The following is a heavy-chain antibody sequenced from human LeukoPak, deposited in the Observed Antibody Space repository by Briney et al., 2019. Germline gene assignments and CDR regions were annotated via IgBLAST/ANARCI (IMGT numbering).Heavy chain of an antibody. V-gene: IGHV1-18*01. CDR2: ISAYNGNT. CDR1: GYTFTSYG. Sequence: ASVKVSCKASGYTFTSYGISWVRQAPGQGLEWMGWISAYNGNTNYAQKLQSRVTMTTDTSTSTAYMELRSLRSDDTAVYYCARDWDYYDSSGYYHYFDYWGQGTLVTVSS. D-gene: IGHD3-22*01. J-gene: IGHJ4*02. CDR3: ARDWDYYDSSGYYHYFDY.